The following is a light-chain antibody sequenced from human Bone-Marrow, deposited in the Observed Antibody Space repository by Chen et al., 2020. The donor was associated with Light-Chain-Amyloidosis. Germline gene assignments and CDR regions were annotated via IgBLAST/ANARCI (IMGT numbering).Light chain of an antibody. J-gene: IGLJ2*01. V-gene: IGLV3-25*03. Sequence: SYKLTQPPSVSVSPGQTARITCSGDDLPTKYAYWYQQKPGQAPVLVIHRDTERPSGISERFSGSSSVTTATLTISGVQAEDEADYHCQSADSSGTYEVIFGGGTQLTVL. CDR2: RDT. CDR3: QSADSSGTYEVI. CDR1: DLPTKY.